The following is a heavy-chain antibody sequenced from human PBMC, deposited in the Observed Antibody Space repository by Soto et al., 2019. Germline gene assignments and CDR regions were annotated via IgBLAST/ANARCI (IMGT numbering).Heavy chain of an antibody. CDR2: ISSSGSNI. V-gene: IGHV3-11*01. J-gene: IGHJ4*02. Sequence: PGGSLRLSCAASGFTFSDYYMSWIRQAPGKGLEWVSYISSSGSNIYYADSVKGRFPISRDNAKNSLYLQMNRLRAEDPAVYYCARDLLGGVRGYWGQGTLVTVSS. CDR3: ARDLLGGVRGY. CDR1: GFTFSDYY. D-gene: IGHD2-8*02.